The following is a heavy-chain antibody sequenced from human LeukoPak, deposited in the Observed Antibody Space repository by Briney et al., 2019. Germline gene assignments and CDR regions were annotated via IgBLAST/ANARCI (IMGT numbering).Heavy chain of an antibody. CDR1: GFTFSSYG. V-gene: IGHV3-33*06. CDR3: AKDLRAARPADQFDY. CDR2: IWYDGSNK. J-gene: IGHJ4*02. Sequence: GGSLRLSCAASGFTFSSYGMHWVRQAPGKGLEWVAVIWYDGSNKYYADSVKGRFTISRDNSKNALYLQMNSLRAEDTAVYYCAKDLRAARPADQFDYWGQGTLVTVFS. D-gene: IGHD6-6*01.